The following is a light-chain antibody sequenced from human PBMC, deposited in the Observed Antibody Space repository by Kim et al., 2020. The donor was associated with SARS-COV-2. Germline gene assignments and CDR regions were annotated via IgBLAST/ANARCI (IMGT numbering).Light chain of an antibody. Sequence: APGEGPALPCRASQGVNNTHLAWDQEKPGQAPRLLNYGASNRATGIPDRFSGRGAGTEFTLTISRLEPEDFAMYFCQEYGNSPRTFGGGTKVDIK. CDR3: QEYGNSPRT. V-gene: IGKV3-20*01. J-gene: IGKJ4*01. CDR2: GAS. CDR1: QGVNNTH.